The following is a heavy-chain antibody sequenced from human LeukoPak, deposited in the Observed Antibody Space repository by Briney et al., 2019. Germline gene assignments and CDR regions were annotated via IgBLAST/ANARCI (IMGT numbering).Heavy chain of an antibody. CDR3: ARDYYGSGSYYNFGY. V-gene: IGHV3-33*01. J-gene: IGHJ4*02. CDR1: GFTFSSHV. D-gene: IGHD3-10*01. Sequence: GGSLRLSCAASGFTFSSHVMHWVRQAPGKGLEWVAAIWHDGSNKYYADSVKGRFTIARDNSRNTLYLQMNSLRAEDTAVYYCARDYYGSGSYYNFGYWGQGTLVTVSS. CDR2: IWHDGSNK.